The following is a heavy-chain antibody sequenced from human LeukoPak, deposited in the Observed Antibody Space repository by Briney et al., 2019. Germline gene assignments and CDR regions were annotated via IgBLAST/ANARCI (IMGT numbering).Heavy chain of an antibody. V-gene: IGHV1-18*04. CDR1: VYTFTSYG. CDR3: ARVISGPPYFDY. J-gene: IGHJ4*02. CDR2: ISAYNGNT. Sequence: ASVKVSCKASVYTFTSYGISWVRQAPGQGLEWMGWISAYNGNTNNAHKLQGRITMTTDTSTSTAYMELRSLRSDDTAVYYSARVISGPPYFDYWGQGTLVTVSS. D-gene: IGHD6-19*01.